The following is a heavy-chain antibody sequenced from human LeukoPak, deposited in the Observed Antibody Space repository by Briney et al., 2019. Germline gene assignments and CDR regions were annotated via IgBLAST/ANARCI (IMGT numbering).Heavy chain of an antibody. J-gene: IGHJ4*02. Sequence: ASVKVSCKSSGYTFTDYFMHWVRQAPGQGLEWMGWISPETGDTKYAQKFQGRVSMTRDTSISTAYMELSRLRSDDTAVYYCARDRGIAAAGIDYWGQGTLVTVSS. CDR1: GYTFTDYF. V-gene: IGHV1-2*02. D-gene: IGHD6-13*01. CDR2: ISPETGDT. CDR3: ARDRGIAAAGIDY.